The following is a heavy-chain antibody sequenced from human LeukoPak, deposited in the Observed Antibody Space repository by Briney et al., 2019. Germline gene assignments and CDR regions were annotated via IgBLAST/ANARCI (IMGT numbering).Heavy chain of an antibody. CDR3: ARDDFEYSVHYGMDV. V-gene: IGHV4-4*07. CDR2: VYRTGNT. J-gene: IGHJ6*02. Sequence: SETLSLTCAVYGGSFSGYYWSWIRQPAGKGLEWIGRVYRTGNTNYNPSLQSRVTMSVDTSKNRISLRLRSVTAADTAVYFCARDDFEYSVHYGMDVWGQGTAVTVSS. CDR1: GGSFSGYY. D-gene: IGHD3-9*01.